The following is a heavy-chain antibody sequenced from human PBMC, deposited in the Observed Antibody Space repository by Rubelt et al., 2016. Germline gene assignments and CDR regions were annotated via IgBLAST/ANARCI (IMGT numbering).Heavy chain of an antibody. CDR3: ARVNIVVVPSANFDY. J-gene: IGHJ4*02. V-gene: IGHV4-28*01. D-gene: IGHD2-2*01. CDR2: IYYSGST. Sequence: QLQLQESGPGLVKPSDTLSLTCAVSGYSISSSNWWGWIRQPPGKGLEWIGYIYYSGSTYYNPSLKSRVTKSVDPSKNQFSLKLSAVTAADTAVYDCARVNIVVVPSANFDYWGQGTLVTVSS. CDR1: GYSISSSNW.